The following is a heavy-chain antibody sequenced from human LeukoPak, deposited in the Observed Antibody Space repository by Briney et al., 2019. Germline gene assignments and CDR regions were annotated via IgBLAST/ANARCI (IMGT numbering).Heavy chain of an antibody. CDR1: GFTFSNYG. CDR3: AKSRAPTANPDAFDV. D-gene: IGHD4/OR15-4a*01. Sequence: GGSLRLSCAGSGFTFSNYGIHWVRQAPGKGLEWVAFIRYGGTNEYYGDSVMGRFTISRDNSKRSLYLQMDSLRPDDTAIYYCAKSRAPTANPDAFDVWGQGTMVTVTS. CDR2: IRYGGTNE. V-gene: IGHV3-30*02. J-gene: IGHJ3*01.